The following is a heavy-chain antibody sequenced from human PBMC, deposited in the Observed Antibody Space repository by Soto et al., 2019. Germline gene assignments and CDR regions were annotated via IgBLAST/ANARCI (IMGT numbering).Heavy chain of an antibody. J-gene: IGHJ6*03. V-gene: IGHV3-7*01. D-gene: IGHD2-8*01. CDR1: GFTFSSYW. Sequence: EVQLVESGGGLVQPGGSLRLSCAASGFTFSSYWMSWVRQAPGKGLEWVANIKQDGSEKYYVDSVKGRFTISRDNAKNSLYLQMNSLRAEDTAVYYCARDRVLYYGGYYYYYMDVWGKGTTVTVSS. CDR3: ARDRVLYYGGYYYYYMDV. CDR2: IKQDGSEK.